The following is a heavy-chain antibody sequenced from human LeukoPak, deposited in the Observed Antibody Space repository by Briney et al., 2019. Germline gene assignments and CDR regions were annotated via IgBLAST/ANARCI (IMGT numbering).Heavy chain of an antibody. V-gene: IGHV3-7*01. CDR3: GSGSTWLP. J-gene: IGHJ4*02. CDR2: ITQDGSAK. D-gene: IGHD6-13*01. CDR1: GFNFNNAW. Sequence: QSGGSLRLSCRASGFNFNNAWMTWVRQAPGKGLECLATITQDGSAKYYADSVKGRFTISRDNAINSVYLQMNSLRVEDTAVYYCGSGSTWLPRGQGTLVTVSS.